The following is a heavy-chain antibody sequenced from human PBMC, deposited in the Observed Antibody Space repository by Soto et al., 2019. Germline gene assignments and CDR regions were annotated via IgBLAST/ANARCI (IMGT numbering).Heavy chain of an antibody. D-gene: IGHD2-2*01. CDR3: ARDEYQLLNYYSYGMDV. Sequence: PSEPLSLTFTVSGGSISSSSYYWGWIRQPPGKGLEWIGSIYYSGSTYYNPSLKSRVTISVDTSKNQFSLKLSSVTAADTAVYYCARDEYQLLNYYSYGMDVWGQGNTVTV. CDR1: GGSISSSSYY. V-gene: IGHV4-39*07. J-gene: IGHJ6*02. CDR2: IYYSGST.